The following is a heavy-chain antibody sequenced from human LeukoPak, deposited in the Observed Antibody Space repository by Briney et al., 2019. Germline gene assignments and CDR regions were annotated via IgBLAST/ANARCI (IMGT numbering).Heavy chain of an antibody. J-gene: IGHJ3*02. CDR2: IYYSGSA. CDR3: ARTYDSSGYSAFHI. D-gene: IGHD3-22*01. Sequence: SETLSLTCSVSNGSINSYYWSWIRQPPGKGLEWIGYIYYSGSAYYNPSLRSRVTISVDTSKSQFSLNLSSVTAADTAVYYCARTYDSSGYSAFHIWGQGTMVTVSS. CDR1: NGSINSYY. V-gene: IGHV4-59*01.